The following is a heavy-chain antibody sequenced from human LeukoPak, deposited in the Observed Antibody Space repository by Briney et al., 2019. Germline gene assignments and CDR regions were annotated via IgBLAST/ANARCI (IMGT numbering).Heavy chain of an antibody. CDR3: ARDCSSTRCYAGY. CDR1: GGTFSSYA. CDR2: IIPIFGTA. J-gene: IGHJ4*02. Sequence: SVKVSCKASGGTFSSYAISWVRQAPGQGLEWMGRIIPIFGTASYAQKFQGRVTITTDESTSTAYMELSNLRSEDTAVYYCARDCSSTRCYAGYWGQGTLVTVSS. D-gene: IGHD2-2*01. V-gene: IGHV1-69*05.